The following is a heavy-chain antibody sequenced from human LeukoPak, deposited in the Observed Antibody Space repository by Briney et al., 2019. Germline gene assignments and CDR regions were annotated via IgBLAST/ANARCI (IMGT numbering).Heavy chain of an antibody. CDR1: GFTFSSYC. J-gene: IGHJ4*02. D-gene: IGHD4-17*01. CDR2: ISSSSSYI. CDR3: ARDPHRYGDYVGDFDY. Sequence: GGSLRLSCAASGFTFSSYCMNWVRQAPGKGLEWVSSISSSSSYIYYADSVKGRFTISRDNAKNSLYLQMNSLRAEDTAVYYCARDPHRYGDYVGDFDYWGQGTLVTVSS. V-gene: IGHV3-21*01.